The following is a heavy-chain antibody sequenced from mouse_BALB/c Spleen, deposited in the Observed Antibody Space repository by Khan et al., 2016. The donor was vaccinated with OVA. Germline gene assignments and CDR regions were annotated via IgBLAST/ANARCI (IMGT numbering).Heavy chain of an antibody. CDR2: INPNTDNT. D-gene: IGHD2-14*01. CDR3: ARGYDFFAY. Sequence: VQLKESGPDLVKPGASVKISCTASGYSFNAYYMNWVKLSPGQSLECIGRINPNTDNTNYNQKFKGKAILTVDTSSSTAYMELCSLTSEDSAVYFCARGYDFFAYWGQGTLVTVSA. V-gene: IGHV1-26*01. CDR1: GYSFNAYY. J-gene: IGHJ3*01.